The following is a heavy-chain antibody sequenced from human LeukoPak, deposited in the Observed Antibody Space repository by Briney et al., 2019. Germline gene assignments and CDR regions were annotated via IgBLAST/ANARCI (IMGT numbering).Heavy chain of an antibody. J-gene: IGHJ5*02. Sequence: GGSLRLSCAASGLPFNNYAMSWIRPAPGRGLEWVSSISGSGGSTYYASSVKGRFTISRDNFKNTLFLQMDSLRAEDTALYYCTKGKIMAGIAADGYDPWGQGTLVTVSS. CDR2: ISGSGGST. V-gene: IGHV3-23*01. D-gene: IGHD6-13*01. CDR3: TKGKIMAGIAADGYDP. CDR1: GLPFNNYA.